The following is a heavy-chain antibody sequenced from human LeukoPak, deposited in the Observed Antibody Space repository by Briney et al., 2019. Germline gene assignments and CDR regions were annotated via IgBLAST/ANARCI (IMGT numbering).Heavy chain of an antibody. CDR1: GYTFTSYG. CDR2: ISAYSGDT. CDR3: AKETPNTGWFDP. J-gene: IGHJ5*02. Sequence: ASVKVSCTASGYTFTSYGISWVRQAPGQGLEWMGWISAYSGDTNYAQKFQGRVTLARDTSTSTIYMELSSLRSEDTAIYYCAKETPNTGWFDPWGQGTLVTVSS. V-gene: IGHV1-18*01. D-gene: IGHD1-14*01.